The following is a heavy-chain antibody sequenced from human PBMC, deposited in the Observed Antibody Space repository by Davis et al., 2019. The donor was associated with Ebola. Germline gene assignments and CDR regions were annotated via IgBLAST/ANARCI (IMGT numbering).Heavy chain of an antibody. V-gene: IGHV3-53*01. CDR3: AGPSFDY. J-gene: IGHJ4*02. CDR1: GFTVSTNY. CDR2: IYSAGSA. Sequence: PGGSLRLSCAASGFTVSTNYMTWVRQAPGKGLEWVSSIYSAGSAYYADSVKGRFTISRDNAKNLLFLQMHSLRDDDTAVYYCAGPSFDYWGQGTLVTVSS.